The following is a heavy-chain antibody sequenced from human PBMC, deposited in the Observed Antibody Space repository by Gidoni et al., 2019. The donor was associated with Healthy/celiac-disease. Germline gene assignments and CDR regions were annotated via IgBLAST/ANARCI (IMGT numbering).Heavy chain of an antibody. D-gene: IGHD5-18*01. CDR3: AKELFYAAMDPDFDY. Sequence: EVQLLESGGGLVPPGGSLRLSCAASGFTFRRYAMSWVRQAPGKGLGWVSAISGSGGSTYYAGSVKGRFTISRDNSKNTLYLQMNSLRAEDTAVYYCAKELFYAAMDPDFDYWGQGTLVTVSS. CDR1: GFTFRRYA. CDR2: ISGSGGST. V-gene: IGHV3-23*01. J-gene: IGHJ4*02.